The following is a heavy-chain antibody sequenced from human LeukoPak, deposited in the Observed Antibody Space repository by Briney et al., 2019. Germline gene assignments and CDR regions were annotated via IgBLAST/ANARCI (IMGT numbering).Heavy chain of an antibody. Sequence: SQTLSLTCTVSGGSISSGGYYWSWIRQPPGKGLEWIGYIYYSVSTNYNPSLKSRVTILVDTSKNQFSLKLSSVTAADTAVYYCARDSYDSSGYFEYFQHWGQGTLVTVSS. CDR2: IYYSVST. CDR1: GGSISSGGYY. V-gene: IGHV4-31*03. D-gene: IGHD3-22*01. J-gene: IGHJ1*01. CDR3: ARDSYDSSGYFEYFQH.